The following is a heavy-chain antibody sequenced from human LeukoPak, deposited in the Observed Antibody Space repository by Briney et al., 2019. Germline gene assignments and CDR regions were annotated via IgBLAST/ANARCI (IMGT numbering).Heavy chain of an antibody. D-gene: IGHD2-2*01. J-gene: IGHJ5*02. V-gene: IGHV1-2*02. Sequence: ASVKDSCNTSGYTFSSYDVIWVRLAPGQGLEWMGWINPNSGDTNYAQNFQGRVTMTRDTSISTAYMELSRLTSDDTAVYYCARDASVVVPPANWFDPWGQGALVTVSS. CDR1: GYTFSSYD. CDR2: INPNSGDT. CDR3: ARDASVVVPPANWFDP.